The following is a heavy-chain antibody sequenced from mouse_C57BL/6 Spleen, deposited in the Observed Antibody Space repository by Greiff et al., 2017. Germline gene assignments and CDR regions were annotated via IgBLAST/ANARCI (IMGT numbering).Heavy chain of an antibody. Sequence: VKLQQSGAELMKPGASVKLSCKATGYTFTGYWIEWVKQRPGHGLEWIGEILPGSGSTNYNEKFKGKATFTADTSSNTAYMQLISLTTEDSAIYYCARWTDYYGSSFYAMDYWGQGTSVTVSS. CDR2: ILPGSGST. D-gene: IGHD1-1*01. J-gene: IGHJ4*01. CDR1: GYTFTGYW. CDR3: ARWTDYYGSSFYAMDY. V-gene: IGHV1-9*01.